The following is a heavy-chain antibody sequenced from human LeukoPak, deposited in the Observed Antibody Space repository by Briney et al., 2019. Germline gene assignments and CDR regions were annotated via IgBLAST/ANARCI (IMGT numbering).Heavy chain of an antibody. D-gene: IGHD3-9*01. CDR3: ARDRYGYFDDP. J-gene: IGHJ5*02. CDR1: GFAFSDYY. Sequence: GGSLRLSCAASGFAFSDYYMSWIRQAPGKGLEWVSYISSSGSTIYYADSVKGRFTISRDNAKNSLYLQMNSLTAEDTAVYYCARDRYGYFDDPWGQGTLVTVSS. V-gene: IGHV3-11*01. CDR2: ISSSGSTI.